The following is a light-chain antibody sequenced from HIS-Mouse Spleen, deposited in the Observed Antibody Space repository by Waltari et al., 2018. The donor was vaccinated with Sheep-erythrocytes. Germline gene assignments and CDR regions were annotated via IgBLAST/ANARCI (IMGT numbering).Light chain of an antibody. J-gene: IGLJ3*02. V-gene: IGLV2-11*01. CDR2: DVS. CDR3: CSYAGSYTFWV. CDR1: SSDVGGYNY. Sequence: QSALTQPRSVSGSPGQSVTISCNGTSSDVGGYNYVSWYQHHPGKAPKLMIYDVSKRPSGVPDRFSGSKSGNTASLPISGLQAEDEADYYCCSYAGSYTFWVFGGGTRLTVL.